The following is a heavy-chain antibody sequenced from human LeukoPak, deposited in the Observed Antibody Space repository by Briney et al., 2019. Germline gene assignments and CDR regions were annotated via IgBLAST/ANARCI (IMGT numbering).Heavy chain of an antibody. CDR3: AKMGGYFDWLMAHFDH. CDR2: ISGSGGST. CDR1: GFTFSSYA. J-gene: IGHJ4*02. D-gene: IGHD3-9*01. V-gene: IGHV3-23*01. Sequence: PGGSLRLSCAASGFTFSSYAMSWVRQAPGKGLEWVSAISGSGGSTYYADSVKGRFTISRDNSKNTLYLQMNSLRAEDTAVYYCAKMGGYFDWLMAHFDHWGQGTLVTVSS.